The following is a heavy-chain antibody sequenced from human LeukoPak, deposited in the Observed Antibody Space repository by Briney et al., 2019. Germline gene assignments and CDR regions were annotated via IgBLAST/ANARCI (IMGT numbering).Heavy chain of an antibody. J-gene: IGHJ3*01. CDR3: ARDSPTYYYDSSGYSHGLNDAFDL. CDR1: GFTFGDYY. V-gene: IGHV3-11*04. D-gene: IGHD3-22*01. Sequence: GGSLRLSCAASGFTFGDYYMSWIRQAPGKGLEWVSYISSSGSTIYYADSVKGRFTISRDNAKNSLYLQMNSLRAEDTAVYYCARDSPTYYYDSSGYSHGLNDAFDLWGQGTMVTVSS. CDR2: ISSSGSTI.